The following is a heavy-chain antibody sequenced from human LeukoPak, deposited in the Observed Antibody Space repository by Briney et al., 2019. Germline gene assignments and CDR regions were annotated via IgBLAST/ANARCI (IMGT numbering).Heavy chain of an antibody. V-gene: IGHV4-39*07. CDR2: IYYSGST. J-gene: IGHJ4*02. CDR1: GGSISSSSYY. Sequence: SETLSLTCTVSGGSISSSSYYWGWIRQPPGKGLEWIGSIYYSGSTYYNPSLKSRVTISVDRSKNQFSLKLSSVTAADTAVYYCARVIAARPSSYFDYWGQGTLVTVSS. CDR3: ARVIAARPSSYFDY. D-gene: IGHD6-6*01.